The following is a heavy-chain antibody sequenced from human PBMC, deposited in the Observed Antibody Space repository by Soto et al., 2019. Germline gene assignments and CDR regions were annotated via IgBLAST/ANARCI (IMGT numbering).Heavy chain of an antibody. CDR2: INHSGNT. D-gene: IGHD3-22*01. V-gene: IGHV4-34*01. CDR1: DGSFSGYY. CDR3: AGDAKSYYYKITKYYFDS. Sequence: SETLSLTCAVYDGSFSGYYWSWIRQPPGKGLEWIGEINHSGNTNYNPSLIPSLEGRVTISVDASKNQFSLNPRSVTATDTAIYYCAGDAKSYYYKITKYYFDSWGQGTPVTVSS. J-gene: IGHJ4*02.